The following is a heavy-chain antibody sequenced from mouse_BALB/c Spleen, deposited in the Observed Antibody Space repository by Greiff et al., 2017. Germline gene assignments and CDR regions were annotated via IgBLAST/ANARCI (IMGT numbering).Heavy chain of an antibody. J-gene: IGHJ1*01. CDR1: GFNIKDTY. CDR2: IDPANGNT. V-gene: IGHV14-3*02. CDR3: ARWLLRVRYFDV. Sequence: EVQLQESGAELVKPGASVKLSCTASGFNIKDTYMHWVKQRPEQGLEWIGRIDPANGNTKYDPKFQGKATITADTSSNTAYLQLSSLTSEDTAVYYCARWLLRVRYFDVWGAGTTVTVSS. D-gene: IGHD2-3*01.